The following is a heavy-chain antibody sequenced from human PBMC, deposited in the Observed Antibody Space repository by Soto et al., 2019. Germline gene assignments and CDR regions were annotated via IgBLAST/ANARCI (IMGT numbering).Heavy chain of an antibody. CDR3: AHRPLYSSSFDAFDI. D-gene: IGHD6-13*01. Sequence: HGLDLAWLALIYWDDDKRYSPSLKSRLTITKDTSKNQVVLTMTNMDPVDTATYYCAHRPLYSSSFDAFDIWGQGTMVTVSS. CDR2: IYWDDDK. V-gene: IGHV2-5*02. J-gene: IGHJ3*02.